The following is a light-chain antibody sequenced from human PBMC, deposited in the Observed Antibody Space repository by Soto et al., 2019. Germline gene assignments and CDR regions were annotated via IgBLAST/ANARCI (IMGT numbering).Light chain of an antibody. V-gene: IGKV3-11*01. J-gene: IGKJ1*01. CDR1: QSVSGH. CDR2: DAS. CDR3: QQYYHWRT. Sequence: EIVLTQSPATLSLSPGERATLSCRASQSVSGHLAWYQQKPGQAPRLLIYDASNRATGIPARFSGSGSGTDFTLTISSLQSEDFAIYFCQQYYHWRTFGQGTKVDIK.